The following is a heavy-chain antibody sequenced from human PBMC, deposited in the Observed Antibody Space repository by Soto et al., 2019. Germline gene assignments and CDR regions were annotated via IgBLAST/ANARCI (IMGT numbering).Heavy chain of an antibody. Sequence: APVEVSCKASGNSFTTYSLYWVRQAPGQSLEWMGWFDAGNRITKFSQKFQGRITISRDTSASTAYMEVRSLRSEDTAIYFCAGYASGSYLVNWGQGTPVTVSS. D-gene: IGHD3-10*01. V-gene: IGHV1-3*01. CDR2: FDAGNRIT. CDR1: GNSFTTYS. CDR3: AGYASGSYLVN. J-gene: IGHJ4*02.